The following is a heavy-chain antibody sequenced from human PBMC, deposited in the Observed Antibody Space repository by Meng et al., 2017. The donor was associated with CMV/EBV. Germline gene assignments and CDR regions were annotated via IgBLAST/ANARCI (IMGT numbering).Heavy chain of an antibody. CDR3: ARDQWELGAFDI. CDR1: GFTFSSDS. Sequence: GESLKISCAASGFTFSSDSMNWVRQAPGKGLEWVSSISSSSSTIYYADSVKGRFTISRDNAKNSLYLQMNSLRAEDTAVYYCARDQWELGAFDIWGQGTMVTVSS. CDR2: ISSSSSTI. D-gene: IGHD1-26*01. J-gene: IGHJ3*02. V-gene: IGHV3-48*04.